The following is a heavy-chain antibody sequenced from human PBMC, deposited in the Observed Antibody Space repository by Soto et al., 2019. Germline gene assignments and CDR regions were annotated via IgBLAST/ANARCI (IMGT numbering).Heavy chain of an antibody. CDR2: INAGNGNT. J-gene: IGHJ4*02. Sequence: ASVKVSCKASGYTFSSYTMHWVRQAPGQRLEWMGWINAGNGNTKYSQRFQGRVTITRDISASTAYMELSSLRSEDTAVYYCARDSLPYYYDSSGYYPLDYWGQGTLVTVSS. V-gene: IGHV1-3*01. CDR3: ARDSLPYYYDSSGYYPLDY. CDR1: GYTFSSYT. D-gene: IGHD3-22*01.